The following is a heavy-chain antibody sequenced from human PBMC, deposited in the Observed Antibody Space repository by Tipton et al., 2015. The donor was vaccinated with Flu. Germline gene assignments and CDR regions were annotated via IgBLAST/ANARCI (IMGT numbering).Heavy chain of an antibody. CDR1: GFTFSSYG. J-gene: IGHJ6*02. CDR3: ARDWSSGWWDYYYYYGMDV. CDR2: IWYDGSNK. Sequence: RSLRLSCAASGFTFSSYGMHWVRQAPGKGLEWVAVIWYDGSNKYYADSVKGRFTISRDNSKNTLYLQMNSLRAEETAVYYCARDWSSGWWDYYYYYGMDVWGQGTTVTVSS. D-gene: IGHD6-19*01. V-gene: IGHV3-33*01.